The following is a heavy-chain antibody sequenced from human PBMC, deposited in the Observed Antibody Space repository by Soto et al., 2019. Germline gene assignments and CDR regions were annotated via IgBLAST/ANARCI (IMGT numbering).Heavy chain of an antibody. CDR2: INAGNGNT. CDR3: SRGLGLSYFDY. V-gene: IGHV1-3*01. CDR1: GYTFTSYA. J-gene: IGHJ4*02. D-gene: IGHD1-26*01. Sequence: QVQLVQSGAEVKKPGASVKVSCKASGYTFTSYAMNWVRQAPGQRLEWMGWINAGNGNTKYSQKFQGRVTITRDTAASTAYMELSSLRSEDTAVYYCSRGLGLSYFDYWGQGTLVTVSS.